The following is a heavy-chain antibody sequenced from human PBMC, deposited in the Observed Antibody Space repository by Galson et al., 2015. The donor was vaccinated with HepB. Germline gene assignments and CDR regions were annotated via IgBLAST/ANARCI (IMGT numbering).Heavy chain of an antibody. V-gene: IGHV3-15*01. Sequence: SLRLSCPASGFTFGDYAMSWFRQAQGKGLEWVGHIKSKTDGGTTDFAAPVKGRFTISRDDSKNTLYLQMNSLKTEDTAVYYCTTDPLTTVTTYFDYWGQGTLVTVSS. J-gene: IGHJ4*02. CDR2: IKSKTDGGTT. CDR1: GFTFGDYA. D-gene: IGHD4-11*01. CDR3: TTDPLTTVTTYFDY.